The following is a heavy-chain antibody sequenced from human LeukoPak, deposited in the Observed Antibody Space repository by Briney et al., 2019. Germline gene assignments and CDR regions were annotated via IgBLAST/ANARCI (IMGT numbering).Heavy chain of an antibody. V-gene: IGHV3-7*01. CDR1: GFTFSNYW. Sequence: PGGSLRLSCAVSGFTFSNYWMSWVRQAPGKGLEWVANTKQDGSEKYYVDSVEGRFTISRDNAKNSLYLQMNSLRAEDTAVYFCARELPGCSSGSCYHDPRHYYYYYMDVWGKGTTVTISS. D-gene: IGHD2-2*01. J-gene: IGHJ6*03. CDR3: ARELPGCSSGSCYHDPRHYYYYYMDV. CDR2: TKQDGSEK.